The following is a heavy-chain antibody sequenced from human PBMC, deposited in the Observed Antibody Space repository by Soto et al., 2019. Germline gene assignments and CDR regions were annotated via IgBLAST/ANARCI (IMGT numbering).Heavy chain of an antibody. Sequence: GASVKVSCKASGGTFSSYAISWVRQAPGQGLEWMGGIIPIFGTANYAQKFQGRVTITADESTSTAYMELSSLRSEDTAVYYFARGLMVRGVTGYYYGMDVWGQGTTVTVSS. V-gene: IGHV1-69*13. CDR2: IIPIFGTA. J-gene: IGHJ6*02. CDR1: GGTFSSYA. D-gene: IGHD3-10*01. CDR3: ARGLMVRGVTGYYYGMDV.